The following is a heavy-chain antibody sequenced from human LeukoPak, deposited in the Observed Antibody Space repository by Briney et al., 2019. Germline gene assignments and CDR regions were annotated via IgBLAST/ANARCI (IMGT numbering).Heavy chain of an antibody. CDR3: ARLLRSYYADY. Sequence: PSETLSLXCTVSGGSISSYYWSWNRQPPGKGLEWIGYIYYSGSTNYNPSLKSRVTISVDTSKNQFSLKLSSVTAADTAVYYCARLLRSYYADYWGQGTLVTVSS. CDR1: GGSISSYY. V-gene: IGHV4-59*01. J-gene: IGHJ4*02. CDR2: IYYSGST. D-gene: IGHD3-10*01.